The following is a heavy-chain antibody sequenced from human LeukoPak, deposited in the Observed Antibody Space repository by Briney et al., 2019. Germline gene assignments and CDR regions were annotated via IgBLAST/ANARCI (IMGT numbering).Heavy chain of an antibody. CDR1: GFTFSSYA. V-gene: IGHV3-23*01. CDR2: ISGSGST. D-gene: IGHD3-3*01. Sequence: PGGSLRLSCAASGFTFSSYAMSWVRQAPGKGLEWVSAISGSGSTYYADSVKGRFTISRDNSKNTLYLQMNSLRAEDTAVYYCAKEHSLVLRSLEWLLFDYWGQGTLVTVSS. CDR3: AKEHSLVLRSLEWLLFDY. J-gene: IGHJ4*02.